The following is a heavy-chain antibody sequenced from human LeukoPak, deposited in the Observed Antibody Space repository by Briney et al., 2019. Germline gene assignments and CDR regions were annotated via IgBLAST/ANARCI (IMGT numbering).Heavy chain of an antibody. D-gene: IGHD3-22*01. CDR1: GFTFSSYA. Sequence: GGSLRLSCAASGFTFSSYAVSWVRQAPGKGREWVSAFSGSGGSTYYADSVKGRFTISRDNSKNTLYLQMNSLRAEDTAVYYCAKVSPMIVVNYYFDYWGQGTLVTVSS. V-gene: IGHV3-23*01. J-gene: IGHJ4*02. CDR2: FSGSGGST. CDR3: AKVSPMIVVNYYFDY.